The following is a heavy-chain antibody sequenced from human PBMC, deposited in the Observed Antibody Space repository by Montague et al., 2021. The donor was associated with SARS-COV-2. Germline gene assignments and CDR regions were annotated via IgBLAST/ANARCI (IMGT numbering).Heavy chain of an antibody. CDR3: ARGRQHINMVVVVVTGGEYYFDF. D-gene: IGHD3-22*01. CDR1: DGSFSDYS. Sequence: TLSLTGAVYDGSFSDYSWTCIRQPPGKGLEWIGEINHRGSTNYNPSLKSRVTISVDTSKNQFSLKMTSVTAADTAVYYCARGRQHINMVVVVVTGGEYYFDFWGQGTLVAVSS. J-gene: IGHJ4*02. CDR2: INHRGST. V-gene: IGHV4-34*01.